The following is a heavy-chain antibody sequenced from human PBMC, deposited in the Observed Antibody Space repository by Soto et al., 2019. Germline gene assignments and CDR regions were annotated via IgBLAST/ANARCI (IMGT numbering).Heavy chain of an antibody. CDR1: GGTFSSYA. CDR2: IIPIFGTA. Sequence: QVQLVQSGAEVKKPGSSVKVSCKASGGTFSSYAITWVRQAPGQGLEWMGGIIPIFGTANYAQKFQGRVTITADESTGTAYMELSSLRSEDTAVYYCARDRGPSSGYYPDWFDPWGQGTLVTVSS. J-gene: IGHJ5*02. CDR3: ARDRGPSSGYYPDWFDP. D-gene: IGHD3-22*01. V-gene: IGHV1-69*12.